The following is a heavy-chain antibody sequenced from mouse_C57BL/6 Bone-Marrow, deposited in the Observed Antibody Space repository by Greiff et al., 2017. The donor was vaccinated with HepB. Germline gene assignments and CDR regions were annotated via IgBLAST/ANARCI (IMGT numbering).Heavy chain of an antibody. CDR2: ISNLAYSI. CDR1: GFTFSDYG. V-gene: IGHV5-15*01. J-gene: IGHJ4*01. D-gene: IGHD1-1*01. Sequence: EVKLMESGGGLVQPGGSLKLSCAASGFTFSDYGMAWVRQAPRKGPEWVAFISNLAYSIYYADTVTGRFTISRENAKNTLYLEMSSLRSEDTAMYYCAGRYYYGSSTYYAMDYWGQGTSVTVSS. CDR3: AGRYYYGSSTYYAMDY.